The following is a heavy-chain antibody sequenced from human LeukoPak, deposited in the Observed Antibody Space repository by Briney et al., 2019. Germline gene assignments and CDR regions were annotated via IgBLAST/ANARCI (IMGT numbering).Heavy chain of an antibody. J-gene: IGHJ4*02. Sequence: PGGSLRLSCAASGFTFSSYGMSWVRQAPGKGLEWVSAISGSGGSTYYADSVKGRFTISRDNSKNTLYLQMNSLRAEDTAVYYCVTYYYGSGRYFDYWGQGTLVTVSS. CDR3: VTYYYGSGRYFDY. CDR2: ISGSGGST. CDR1: GFTFSSYG. D-gene: IGHD3-10*01. V-gene: IGHV3-23*01.